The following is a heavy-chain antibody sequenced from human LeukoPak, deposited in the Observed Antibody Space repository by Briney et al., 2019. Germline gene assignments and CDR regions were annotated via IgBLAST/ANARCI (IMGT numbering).Heavy chain of an antibody. V-gene: IGHV4-59*01. J-gene: IGHJ4*02. D-gene: IGHD3-22*01. CDR3: ARRVLYYDSSGYYYYFDY. CDR1: GGSISSYY. CDR2: IYYSGST. Sequence: SETLSLTCTVSGGSISSYYWSWIRQPPGKGLEWIGYIYYSGSTNYNPSLKSRVTISVDTSKNQFSLTLSSVTAADTAVYYCARRVLYYDSSGYYYYFDYWGQGTLVTVSS.